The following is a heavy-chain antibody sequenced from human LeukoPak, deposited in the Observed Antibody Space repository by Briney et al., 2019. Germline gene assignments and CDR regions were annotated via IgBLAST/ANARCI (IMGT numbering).Heavy chain of an antibody. Sequence: GGFLRLSCAASGFTFDDYAMHWVRQAPGKGLEWVSSISWNSGSIGYADSVKGRFTISRDNAKNSLYLQMNSLRAEDTAVYYCAKDSITPPPLMVRGVMGAFDIWGQGTMVTVSS. CDR3: AKDSITPPPLMVRGVMGAFDI. V-gene: IGHV3-9*01. CDR2: ISWNSGSI. D-gene: IGHD3-10*01. J-gene: IGHJ3*02. CDR1: GFTFDDYA.